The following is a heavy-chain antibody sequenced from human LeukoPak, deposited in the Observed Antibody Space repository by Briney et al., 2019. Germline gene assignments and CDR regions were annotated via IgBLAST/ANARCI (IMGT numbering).Heavy chain of an antibody. J-gene: IGHJ4*02. CDR3: ARAIRGHYYDSSGSPLDY. V-gene: IGHV3-11*01. Sequence: PGGSLRLSCAASGFTFSDYYMSWIRQAPGKGLEWVSYISSSGSTIYYADSVKGRFTISRDNAKNSLYLQMNSLRAEDTAVYYCARAIRGHYYDSSGSPLDYWGQGTLVTVSS. CDR1: GFTFSDYY. D-gene: IGHD3-22*01. CDR2: ISSSGSTI.